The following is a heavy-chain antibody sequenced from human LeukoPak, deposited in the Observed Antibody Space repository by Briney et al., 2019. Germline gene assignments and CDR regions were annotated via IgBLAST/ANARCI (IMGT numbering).Heavy chain of an antibody. CDR2: INPSGGST. CDR3: ARGSRAVYPNYYNYYGMDV. J-gene: IGHJ6*02. CDR1: GYTFTSYY. Sequence: ASVKVSCKASGYTFTSYYMHWVRQAPGQGLEWMGIINPSGGSTSYAQKFQGRVTMTRDTSTSTVYMELSSLRSEDTAVYYCARGSRAVYPNYYNYYGMDVWGQGTTVTVSS. V-gene: IGHV1-46*01. D-gene: IGHD5/OR15-5a*01.